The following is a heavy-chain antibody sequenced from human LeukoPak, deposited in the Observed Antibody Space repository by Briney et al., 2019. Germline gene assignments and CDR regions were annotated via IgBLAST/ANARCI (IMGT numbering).Heavy chain of an antibody. CDR1: GFTFSNYG. D-gene: IGHD5-18*01. V-gene: IGHV3-30*02. Sequence: GGSLRLSCAASGFTFSNYGVHWVRQAPGKGLEWVAFIRYDGSNKYYADSVKGRFTISRDNSKNTLYLQMDSLRAEDTALYYCAKPLAGYSSAFDYWGQGTLLTVSS. J-gene: IGHJ4*02. CDR2: IRYDGSNK. CDR3: AKPLAGYSSAFDY.